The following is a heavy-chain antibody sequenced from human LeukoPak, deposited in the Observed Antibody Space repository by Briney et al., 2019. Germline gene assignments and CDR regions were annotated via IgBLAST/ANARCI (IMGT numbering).Heavy chain of an antibody. V-gene: IGHV5-51*01. CDR3: ARHLHGIAVAGRPTSTGRPSANYYYYYGMDV. J-gene: IGHJ6*02. CDR2: IYPGDSDT. D-gene: IGHD6-19*01. CDR1: GYSFTSYW. Sequence: KYGESLKISCKGSGYSFTSYWIGWVRQMPGKGLEWMGIIYPGDSDTRYSPSFQGQVTISADKSISTAYLQWSSLKASDTAMYYCARHLHGIAVAGRPTSTGRPSANYYYYYGMDVWGQGTTVTVSS.